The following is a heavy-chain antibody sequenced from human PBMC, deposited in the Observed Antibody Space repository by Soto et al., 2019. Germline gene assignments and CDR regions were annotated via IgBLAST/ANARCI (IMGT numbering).Heavy chain of an antibody. CDR3: AGTNMVRGVRGLRNFDY. J-gene: IGHJ4*02. V-gene: IGHV4-59*08. CDR2: IYYSGST. D-gene: IGHD3-10*01. CDR1: GGSISSYY. Sequence: SETLSLTCTVSGGSISSYYWSWIRQPPGKGLEWIGYIYYSGSTNYNPSLKSRVTISVDTSKNQFSLKLSSVTAADTAVYYCAGTNMVRGVRGLRNFDYWGQGTLVTVSS.